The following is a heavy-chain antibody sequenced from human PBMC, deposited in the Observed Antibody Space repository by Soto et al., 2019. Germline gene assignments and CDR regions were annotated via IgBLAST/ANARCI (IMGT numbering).Heavy chain of an antibody. CDR1: GGSFSGYY. J-gene: IGHJ1*01. CDR2: INHSGST. CDR3: ARDKFPAMVRGVNVGFQH. D-gene: IGHD3-10*01. Sequence: QVQLQQWGAGLLKPSETLSLTCAVYGGSFSGYYWSWIRQPPGKGLEWIGEINHSGSTNYNPSLMRRVTISVDPSKNQFSLKLSSVTAADTAVYYWARDKFPAMVRGVNVGFQHWGQGTLVTVSS. V-gene: IGHV4-34*01.